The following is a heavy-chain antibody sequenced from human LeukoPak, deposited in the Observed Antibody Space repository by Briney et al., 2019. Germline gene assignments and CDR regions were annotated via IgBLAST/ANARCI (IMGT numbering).Heavy chain of an antibody. D-gene: IGHD3-22*01. CDR2: IIPILGIA. CDR1: GGTFSSYA. V-gene: IGHV1-69*04. CDR3: ARESDSSGYYTPYFDY. Sequence: SVKVSCKASGGTFSSYAISWVRQAPGQGLEWMGRIIPILGIANYAQKFQGRVTITADRSTSTAYMEPSSLRSEDTAVYYCARESDSSGYYTPYFDYWGQGTLVTVSS. J-gene: IGHJ4*02.